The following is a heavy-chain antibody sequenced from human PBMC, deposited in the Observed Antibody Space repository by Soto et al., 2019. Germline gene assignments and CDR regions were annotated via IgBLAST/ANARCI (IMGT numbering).Heavy chain of an antibody. Sequence: PSETLSLTCAVSGYSISRSNWWGWIRQPPGKGLEWIGYIYYSGTTYYNPSLKSRVTMSVDTSKNQFSLKLTSVTAADTAVYYCARAPFGYYYGMDVWGQGTTVTVSS. D-gene: IGHD3-16*01. V-gene: IGHV4-28*03. CDR3: ARAPFGYYYGMDV. CDR2: IYYSGTT. CDR1: GYSISRSNW. J-gene: IGHJ6*02.